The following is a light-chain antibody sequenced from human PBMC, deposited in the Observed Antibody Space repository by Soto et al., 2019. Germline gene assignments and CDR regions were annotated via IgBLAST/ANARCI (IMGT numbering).Light chain of an antibody. CDR2: DAS. J-gene: IGKJ1*01. Sequence: EIVLTQSPATLSWSPGERATLSCRASQSVTSFLAWYQQKPGQAPRLLIYDASKRATGIPARFSGSGLGTDFTLTIRSLEPEDFAVYFCQQYGGSSWTFGQGTKVDIK. CDR1: QSVTSF. V-gene: IGKV3-11*01. CDR3: QQYGGSSWT.